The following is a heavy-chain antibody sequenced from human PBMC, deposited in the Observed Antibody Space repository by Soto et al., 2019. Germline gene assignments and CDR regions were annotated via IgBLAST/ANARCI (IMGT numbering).Heavy chain of an antibody. V-gene: IGHV4-61*08. J-gene: IGHJ4*02. CDR2: IYHSGST. CDR3: ARDKIPGLFDY. Sequence: SETLSLTCTVSGGSISSGGYYWSWIRQHPGKGLEWIGEIYHSGSTNYNPSLKSRVTISVDTSKNQFSLKLTSVTAADTAVYYCARDKIPGLFDYWGQGTLVTVSS. D-gene: IGHD2-21*01. CDR1: GGSISSGGYY.